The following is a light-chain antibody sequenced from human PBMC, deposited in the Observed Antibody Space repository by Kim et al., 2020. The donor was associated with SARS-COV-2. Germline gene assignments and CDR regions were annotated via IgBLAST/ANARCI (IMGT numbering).Light chain of an antibody. Sequence: VSPGQTASVTCSGDKLGDKYACWYQQKPGQSPVLGIYQESKRPSGSPERFSGANSGNTATLTISGTQAMDEADYYCQAWDSSAGVVFGGGTQLTVL. CDR2: QES. CDR3: QAWDSSAGVV. CDR1: KLGDKY. J-gene: IGLJ2*01. V-gene: IGLV3-1*01.